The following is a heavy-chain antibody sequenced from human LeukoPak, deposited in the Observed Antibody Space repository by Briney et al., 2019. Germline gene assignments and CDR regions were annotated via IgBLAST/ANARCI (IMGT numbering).Heavy chain of an antibody. V-gene: IGHV5-10-1*01. CDR1: GSRFTNYW. D-gene: IGHD6-13*01. CDR2: INPSDSYT. J-gene: IGHJ5*02. CDR3: ATMREQQLVRGDWFDP. Sequence: GESLQISCQGSGSRFTNYWISWVRQLPGKGLEWMGRINPSDSYTNYSPSFQGHVTISADKSISTAYLQWSSLKASDTAIYYCATMREQQLVRGDWFDPWGQGTLVTVSS.